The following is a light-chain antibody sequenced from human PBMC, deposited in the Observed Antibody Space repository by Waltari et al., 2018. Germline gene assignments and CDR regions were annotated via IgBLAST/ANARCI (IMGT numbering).Light chain of an antibody. CDR1: LSVSTW. CDR3: QQYNSFSRT. V-gene: IGKV1-5*03. Sequence: IQMTQSPSTLSASVGDRVTITCRASLSVSTWLAWYQQKPGKAPKLLISEASNLESGVPSRFRGSGSGTEFTLTISSLQPDDFATYFCQQYNSFSRTFSQGTKVEIK. CDR2: EAS. J-gene: IGKJ1*01.